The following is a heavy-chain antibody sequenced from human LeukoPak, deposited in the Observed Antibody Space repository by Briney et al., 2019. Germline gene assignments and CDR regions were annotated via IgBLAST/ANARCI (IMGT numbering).Heavy chain of an antibody. J-gene: IGHJ4*02. Sequence: GGSLSLSCPPPGFTVIPNNRTGARQAPGKGLKWVSVLYSDGNTKYADSVQGRFTISRDNSKNTLYLEMNSLSPDDTAVYYCARGVEPLAANTLAYWGQGTLVTVSS. V-gene: IGHV3-53*01. CDR3: ARGVEPLAANTLAY. CDR1: GFTVIPNN. D-gene: IGHD1-14*01. CDR2: LYSDGNT.